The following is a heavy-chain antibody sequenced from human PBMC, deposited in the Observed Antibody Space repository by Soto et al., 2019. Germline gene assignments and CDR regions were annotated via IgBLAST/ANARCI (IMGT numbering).Heavy chain of an antibody. CDR3: ARDRNYYDNRGPHAFDI. V-gene: IGHV4-30-2*01. D-gene: IGHD3-22*01. Sequence: PSETLSLTCAVSGGSISSGGYSWSWIRQPPGKGLEWIGYIYHSGSTYYNPSLKSRVTISVDRSKNQFSLKLSSVTAADTAVYYCARDRNYYDNRGPHAFDIWGQGTMVTVSS. J-gene: IGHJ3*02. CDR1: GGSISSGGYS. CDR2: IYHSGST.